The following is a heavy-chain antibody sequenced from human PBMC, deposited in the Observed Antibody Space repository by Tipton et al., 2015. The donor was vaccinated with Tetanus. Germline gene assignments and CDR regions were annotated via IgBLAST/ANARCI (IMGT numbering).Heavy chain of an antibody. J-gene: IGHJ3*02. CDR1: GDSVSSNSAA. D-gene: IGHD2-8*02. V-gene: IGHV6-1*01. Sequence: LVKPTETLSLTCAISGDSVSSNSAAWNWIRQSPSRGLEWLGRTYYRSKWYNDYAVSVKSRITINPDTSKNQFSLQLNSVTPEDTAVYYCARSGPVVYAIFLDAFDIWGQGTMVTVSS. CDR2: TYYRSKWYN. CDR3: ARSGPVVYAIFLDAFDI.